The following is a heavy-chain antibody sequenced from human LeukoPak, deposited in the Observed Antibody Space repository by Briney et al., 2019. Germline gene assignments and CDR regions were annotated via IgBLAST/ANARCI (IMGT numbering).Heavy chain of an antibody. CDR1: GFTFSSYS. J-gene: IGHJ4*02. V-gene: IGHV3-21*01. Sequence: PGGSLRLSCAASGFTFSSYSRNWVRQAPGKGLEWVSSFSSSSSYIYYADSVKGRFTISRDNAKNSLYLQMNSLRAEDTAVYYCASFYYYDSSGYYPVDYWGQGTLVTVSS. CDR2: FSSSSSYI. CDR3: ASFYYYDSSGYYPVDY. D-gene: IGHD3-22*01.